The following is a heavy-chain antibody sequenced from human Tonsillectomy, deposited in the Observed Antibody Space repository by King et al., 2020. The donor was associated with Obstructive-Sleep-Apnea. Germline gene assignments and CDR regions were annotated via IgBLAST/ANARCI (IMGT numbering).Heavy chain of an antibody. CDR3: ARGYYYDSSGYYSAGF. J-gene: IGHJ4*02. Sequence: VQLVESGGCVVQPGRSLRLSCAASGFTFSTFARHWFRQAPGKGLEWVAVISYAGSNKFYAVLVNGRFTISRVNSKNTLYLQMNSLRAEDTAVYYCARGYYYDSSGYYSAGFWGQGTLVTVSS. CDR2: ISYAGSNK. CDR1: GFTFSTFA. D-gene: IGHD3-22*01. V-gene: IGHV3-30*14.